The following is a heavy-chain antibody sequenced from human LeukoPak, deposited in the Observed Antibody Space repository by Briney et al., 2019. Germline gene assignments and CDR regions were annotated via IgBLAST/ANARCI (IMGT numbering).Heavy chain of an antibody. CDR3: ARDYCGNYCIDF. V-gene: IGHV3-30*04. CDR1: GFTFSTYA. J-gene: IGHJ4*02. D-gene: IGHD2-21*01. CDR2: ISSDGSGK. Sequence: GGSLRLSCAASGFTFSTYAIHWVRQAPGKGLEWVAYISSDGSGKLYADSVKGRFTISRDDSESTLSLQMNSLRVEDTAVYHCARDYCGNYCIDFWGQGILVTVSS.